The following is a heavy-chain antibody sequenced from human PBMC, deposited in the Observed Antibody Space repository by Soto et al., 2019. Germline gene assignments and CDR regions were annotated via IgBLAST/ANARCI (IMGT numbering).Heavy chain of an antibody. V-gene: IGHV1-2*04. CDR3: ARGFDYTAKRGGIAAAGARTYYSYGMDV. D-gene: IGHD6-13*01. CDR1: GYTFTGYY. Sequence: QVQLVQSGAEVKKPGASVKVSCKASGYTFTGYYMHWVRQAPGQGLEWMGWINPNSGGTNYAQKLQGWVTMTRDTSISPAYMELSRLRYEATAVYYCARGFDYTAKRGGIAAAGARTYYSYGMDVWGQGTTVTVSS. CDR2: INPNSGGT. J-gene: IGHJ6*02.